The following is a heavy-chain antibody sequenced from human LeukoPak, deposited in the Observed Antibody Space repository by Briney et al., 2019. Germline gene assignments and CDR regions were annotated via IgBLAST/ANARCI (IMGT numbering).Heavy chain of an antibody. D-gene: IGHD5-18*01. J-gene: IGHJ4*02. CDR1: GATFSSYA. V-gene: IGHV1-69*13. CDR2: INPIFGTA. Sequence: SVKVSCKASGATFSSYAISWVRQAPGQRLEWMGGINPIFGTANYAQKFQGRVTITADQSTSTDYMELSRLRSEDTAVYYCAWVGYSFGPADYWGQGTLVTVSS. CDR3: AWVGYSFGPADY.